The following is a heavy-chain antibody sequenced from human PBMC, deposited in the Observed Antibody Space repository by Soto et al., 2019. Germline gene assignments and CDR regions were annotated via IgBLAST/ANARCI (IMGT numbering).Heavy chain of an antibody. CDR2: INTYHGNT. D-gene: IGHD6-13*01. Sequence: QVQLVQSGAEXKKXXASVKVSCKASGYTFTNYGISWVRQAPGQXLEWMGWINTYHGNTKYAQKLQGRVTMTKDTSTSTAYMELTSLRSDDTAVYYCARSPGYSASWGYFYYGMKIWGQGTTVIVSS. CDR3: ARSPGYSASWGYFYYGMKI. V-gene: IGHV1-18*01. CDR1: GYTFTNYG. J-gene: IGHJ6*02.